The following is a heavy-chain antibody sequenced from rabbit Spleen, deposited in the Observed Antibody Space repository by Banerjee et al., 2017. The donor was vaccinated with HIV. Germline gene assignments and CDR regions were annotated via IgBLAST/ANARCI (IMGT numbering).Heavy chain of an antibody. CDR3: VRDQAGDADYGAYYLNL. CDR2: IESIFGNT. V-gene: IGHV1S47*01. D-gene: IGHD2-1*01. CDR1: GFDFSNYG. J-gene: IGHJ4*01. Sequence: QEQLKETGGGLVQPGGSLTLSCKASGFDFSNYGVSWVCQAPGKGLEWIGYIESIFGNTHYEDWVNGRFAISSRNAQNALYLQLTSLTAADTATYVCVRDQAGDADYGAYYLNLWGPGALVTDS.